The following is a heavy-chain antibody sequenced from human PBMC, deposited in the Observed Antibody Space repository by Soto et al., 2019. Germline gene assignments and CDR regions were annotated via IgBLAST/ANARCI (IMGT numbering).Heavy chain of an antibody. CDR3: ARSPNYYYYGFDV. D-gene: IGHD3-10*01. CDR1: GGSVSSGDYF. Sequence: ETLSLTCTVSGGSVSSGDYFWSWLRQSPGKRLEWIAYIYYSGSTNYNPSLKSRATISVDTSKSQVSLTLTSMTAADAALYYCARSPNYYYYGFDVWGQGTAVTVSS. V-gene: IGHV4-61*08. J-gene: IGHJ6*02. CDR2: IYYSGST.